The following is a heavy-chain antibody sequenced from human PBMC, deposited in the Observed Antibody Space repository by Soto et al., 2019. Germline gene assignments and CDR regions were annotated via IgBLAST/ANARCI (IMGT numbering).Heavy chain of an antibody. D-gene: IGHD1-20*01. Sequence: ASVKVSCKASCYTFTSLGISWVRQAPGQGLEWMGWISAYNGNTNYAQKLQGRVTMTTDTSTSTAYMELRSLRSDDTAVYYCAITGTTVLANWFDPWGQGTLVTVSS. V-gene: IGHV1-18*01. CDR1: CYTFTSLG. J-gene: IGHJ5*02. CDR3: AITGTTVLANWFDP. CDR2: ISAYNGNT.